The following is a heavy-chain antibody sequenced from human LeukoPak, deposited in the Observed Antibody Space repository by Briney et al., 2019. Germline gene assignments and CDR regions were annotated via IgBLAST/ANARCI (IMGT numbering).Heavy chain of an antibody. J-gene: IGHJ2*01. CDR1: GGSFSGYY. CDR3: ARGIGTTGTRYWYFDL. V-gene: IGHV4-34*01. D-gene: IGHD1-1*01. Sequence: SETLSLTCAVCGGSFSGYYWSWIRQPPGKGLEWIGEINHSGSTNYNPSLKSRVTISVDTSKNQFSLKLSSVTAADTAVYYCARGIGTTGTRYWYFDLWGRGTLVTVSS. CDR2: INHSGST.